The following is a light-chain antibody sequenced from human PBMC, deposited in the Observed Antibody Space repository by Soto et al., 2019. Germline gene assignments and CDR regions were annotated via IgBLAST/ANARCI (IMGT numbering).Light chain of an antibody. CDR1: QSISTY. CDR2: GAS. CDR3: QQSYSTEIS. J-gene: IGKJ5*01. Sequence: DIQMTQSPSSLSASVGDRVTITCRASQSISTYLNWYQQKPGKAPDLLIYGASGLQTGVPSRFSGSGSGTDFTLTISSLQPEDFATYYCQQSYSTEISFGQGIRLEIK. V-gene: IGKV1-39*01.